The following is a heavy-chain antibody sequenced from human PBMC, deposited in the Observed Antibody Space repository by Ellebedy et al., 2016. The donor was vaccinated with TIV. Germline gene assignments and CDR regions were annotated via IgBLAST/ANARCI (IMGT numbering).Heavy chain of an antibody. CDR1: GYTFTSYG. CDR3: ARDPPLGPIAVAGTPDY. Sequence: ASVKVSXXASGYTFTSYGISWVRQAPGQGLEWMGWISAYNGNTNYAQKLQGRVTMTTDTSTSTAYMELRSLRSDDTAVYYCARDPPLGPIAVAGTPDYWGQGTLVTVSS. V-gene: IGHV1-18*01. D-gene: IGHD6-19*01. CDR2: ISAYNGNT. J-gene: IGHJ4*02.